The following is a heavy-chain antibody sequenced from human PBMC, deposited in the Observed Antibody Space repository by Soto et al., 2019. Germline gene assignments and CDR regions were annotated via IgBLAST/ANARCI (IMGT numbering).Heavy chain of an antibody. CDR2: IGTAGDT. CDR1: GFTFSSYD. D-gene: IGHD6-13*01. Sequence: GGSLRLSCAASGFTFSSYDMHWVRQATGKGLEWVSAIGTAGDTYYPGSVKGRFTISRENAKNSLYLQMNSLRAEDTAVYYCARELSWSRGEDYYGMDVWGQGTTVTVSS. V-gene: IGHV3-13*01. J-gene: IGHJ6*02. CDR3: ARELSWSRGEDYYGMDV.